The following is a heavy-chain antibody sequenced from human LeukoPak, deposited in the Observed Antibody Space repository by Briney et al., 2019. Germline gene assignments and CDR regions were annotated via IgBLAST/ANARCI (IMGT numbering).Heavy chain of an antibody. Sequence: GGSLRLSCAASGFTFDDYAMHWVRQAPGKGLEWVSSISWNSNSIDYADSVKGRFTISRDNAKNSLYLQPNSLRAEDMALYYCARGRYYHDTSGYYSLDYWGQGTLVTVSS. J-gene: IGHJ4*02. D-gene: IGHD3-22*01. CDR3: ARGRYYHDTSGYYSLDY. CDR1: GFTFDDYA. V-gene: IGHV3-9*03. CDR2: ISWNSNSI.